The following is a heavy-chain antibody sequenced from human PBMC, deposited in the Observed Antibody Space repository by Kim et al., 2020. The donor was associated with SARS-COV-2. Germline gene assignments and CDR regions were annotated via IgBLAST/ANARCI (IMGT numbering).Heavy chain of an antibody. CDR1: GFTFSSYW. D-gene: IGHD6-13*01. J-gene: IGHJ6*02. Sequence: GGSLRLSCAASGFTFSSYWMSWVRQAPGKGLEWVANIKQDGSEKYDVDSVKGRFTISRDNAKNSLYLQMNSLRAEDTVVYYCARDSAAAGVYYYYYGMDVWGQGTTVTVSS. CDR2: IKQDGSEK. V-gene: IGHV3-7*03. CDR3: ARDSAAAGVYYYYYGMDV.